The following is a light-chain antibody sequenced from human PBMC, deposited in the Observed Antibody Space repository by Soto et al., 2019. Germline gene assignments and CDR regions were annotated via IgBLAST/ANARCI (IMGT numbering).Light chain of an antibody. J-gene: IGLJ1*01. CDR2: DVT. CDR1: ISDVGGYNY. V-gene: IGLV2-11*01. Sequence: QSALTQPRSVSGSPGQSVTISCTGTISDVGGYNYVSWYQQHPGKAPKLMIYDVTERPSGVPDRFSGSKSGNTASLTISGLQAEDEADYYCCSYGGTYAVFGTGTKLTVL. CDR3: CSYGGTYAV.